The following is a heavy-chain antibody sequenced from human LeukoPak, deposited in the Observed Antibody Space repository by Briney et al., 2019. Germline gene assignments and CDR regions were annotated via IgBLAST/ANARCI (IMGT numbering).Heavy chain of an antibody. CDR2: IYYTGST. D-gene: IGHD2-21*02. CDR3: AKVTASGFFDY. Sequence: SSETLSLTCTVSGGFINSISYYWGWVRQPPGKGLEWIASIYYTGSTYYNPSLKSRVTISLDASKKQFSLKLSSVTAADTAVYYCAKVTASGFFDYWGQGALVTVSS. J-gene: IGHJ4*02. CDR1: GGFINSISYY. V-gene: IGHV4-39*07.